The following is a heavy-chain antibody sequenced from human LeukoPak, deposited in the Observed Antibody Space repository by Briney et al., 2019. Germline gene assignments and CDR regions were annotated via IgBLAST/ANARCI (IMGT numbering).Heavy chain of an antibody. CDR1: GVSMRSRTYY. CDR3: VTPSGSYQGLYYYYMDV. D-gene: IGHD1-26*01. V-gene: IGHV4-39*01. J-gene: IGHJ6*03. Sequence: SETLSLTCNVSGVSMRSRTYYWGWIRQPPGKGLEWIGSIFYSGSTYYNPSLRSRVTISVDTSNNQFSLELNSVTAADTAIYHCVTPSGSYQGLYYYYMDVWGKGTTVTVSS. CDR2: IFYSGST.